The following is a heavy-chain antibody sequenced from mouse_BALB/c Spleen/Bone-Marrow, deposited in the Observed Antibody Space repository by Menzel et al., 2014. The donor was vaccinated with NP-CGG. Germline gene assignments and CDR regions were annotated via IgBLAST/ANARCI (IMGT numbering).Heavy chain of an antibody. CDR2: IWVGGST. J-gene: IGHJ4*01. Sequence: VQLQQSGPGLVAPSQSLSITCTVSGVSLTSYGVHWARQPPGKGLEWLGVIWVGGSTNYNSALISRLSISKDKSKSQVFLKVNSLQADDTAMYYCARYGYFYAMDYWGQGTSVTVSS. V-gene: IGHV2-9*02. CDR3: ARYGYFYAMDY. D-gene: IGHD2-2*01. CDR1: GVSLTSYG.